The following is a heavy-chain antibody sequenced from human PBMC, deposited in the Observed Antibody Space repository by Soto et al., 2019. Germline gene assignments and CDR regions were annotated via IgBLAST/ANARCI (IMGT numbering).Heavy chain of an antibody. CDR1: GFTVSSNY. D-gene: IGHD3-10*01. J-gene: IGHJ6*02. Sequence: EVQLVESGGGLIQPGGSLRLSCAASGFTVSSNYMSWVRQAPGKGLEWGSVIYSGGSTYYADSVKGRFTISRDNSKNTLYLQMNSLRAEDTAVYYCASSYGSGSYRFTGMDVWGQGTTVTVSS. V-gene: IGHV3-53*01. CDR3: ASSYGSGSYRFTGMDV. CDR2: IYSGGST.